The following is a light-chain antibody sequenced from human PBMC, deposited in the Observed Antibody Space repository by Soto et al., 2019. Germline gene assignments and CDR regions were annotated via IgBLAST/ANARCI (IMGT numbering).Light chain of an antibody. V-gene: IGKV2-28*01. Sequence: IVMTQSPLSLPVTPGEPASISCRSSQSLLHSSGYTYLDWYLQKPGQSPQLLISLGSDRDSGVPDRFSGSGSGTDFTLKISSVEAEDVGVYYCMQPLQTPWTFGQGNKVEIK. CDR3: MQPLQTPWT. CDR2: LGS. CDR1: QSLLHSSGYTY. J-gene: IGKJ1*01.